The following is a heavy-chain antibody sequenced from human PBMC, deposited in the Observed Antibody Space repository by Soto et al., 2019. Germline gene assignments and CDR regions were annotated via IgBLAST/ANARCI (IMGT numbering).Heavy chain of an antibody. CDR1: GGSISSGGYY. Sequence: QVQLQESGPGLVKPSQTLSLTCTVSGGSISSGGYYWSWIRQHPGKGLEWIGYIYYSGSTYYNPSLKSRVTISVDTATNQFSLKLSSVTAADTAVYYCAEYCSGGSCYPEGFDYWGQGTLVTVSS. J-gene: IGHJ4*02. CDR2: IYYSGST. V-gene: IGHV4-31*03. D-gene: IGHD2-15*01. CDR3: AEYCSGGSCYPEGFDY.